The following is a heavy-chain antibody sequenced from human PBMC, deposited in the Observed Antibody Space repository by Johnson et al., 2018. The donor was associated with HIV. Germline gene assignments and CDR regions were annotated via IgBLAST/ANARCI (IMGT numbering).Heavy chain of an antibody. CDR2: ISYDGKNK. Sequence: QVQLVESGGGVVQPGRSLRLSCAASGFTFSSYGMHWVRQAPGKGLEWVAVISYDGKNKYYADSVKGRFTISRDKSKNTMYLQMNSLGDEDTAVYHCAKERLLHDAFDFWGQGTMVTVSS. D-gene: IGHD5-18*01. V-gene: IGHV3-30*18. CDR1: GFTFSSYG. J-gene: IGHJ3*01. CDR3: AKERLLHDAFDF.